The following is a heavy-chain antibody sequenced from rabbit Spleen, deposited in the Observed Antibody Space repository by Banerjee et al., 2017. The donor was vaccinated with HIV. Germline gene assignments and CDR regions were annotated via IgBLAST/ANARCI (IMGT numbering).Heavy chain of an antibody. D-gene: IGHD6-1*01. CDR1: GFPFRSDYD. CDR3: AREVLYAAYAAFGDAPIYYFDL. J-gene: IGHJ4*01. CDR2: IGSGGGGST. V-gene: IGHV1S40*01. Sequence: QSLEESGGGLVKPGASLTLTCKASGFPFRSDYDMCWVRQAPGKVLELIACIGSGGGGSTYYAIWAKGRFPVSKTSSTTVTLQMTNLTAADTAPYFCAREVLYAAYAAFGDAPIYYFDLWGPGTFVTVS.